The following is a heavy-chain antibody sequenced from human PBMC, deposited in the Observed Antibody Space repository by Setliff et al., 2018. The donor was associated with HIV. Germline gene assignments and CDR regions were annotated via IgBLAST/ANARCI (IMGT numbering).Heavy chain of an antibody. D-gene: IGHD3-3*01. Sequence: PSETLSLTCTVSGGSISSGTYYWSWIRQHPGKGLEWIGYIYYSGSTYYNPSLKSRVTISVDTSRNQFSLKLSSVTAAETSVYYCAIYRSDYYNLPGYFDHWGQGTLVTVSS. CDR1: GGSISSGTYY. CDR2: IYYSGST. CDR3: AIYRSDYYNLPGYFDH. J-gene: IGHJ4*02. V-gene: IGHV4-31*03.